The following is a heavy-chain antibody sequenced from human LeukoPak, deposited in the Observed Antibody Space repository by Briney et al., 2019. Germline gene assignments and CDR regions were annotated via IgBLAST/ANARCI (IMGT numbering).Heavy chain of an antibody. V-gene: IGHV3-74*01. CDR3: AFGAFCSGGSCPGYSDY. Sequence: PGGSLRLSCAASGFTFSSYWMHWVRQAPGKGLVWVSRINSDGSSTSYADSVKGRFTISRDNAKNTLYLQMNSLRAEDTAVYYCAFGAFCSGGSCPGYSDYWGQGTLVTVSS. D-gene: IGHD2-15*01. J-gene: IGHJ4*02. CDR1: GFTFSSYW. CDR2: INSDGSST.